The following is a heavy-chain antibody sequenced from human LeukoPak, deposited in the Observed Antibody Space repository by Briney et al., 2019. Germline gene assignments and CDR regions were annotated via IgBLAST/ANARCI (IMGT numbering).Heavy chain of an antibody. CDR1: GYTFNNFG. CDR3: ARDRYYGSGSYSPYYYYYYMDV. D-gene: IGHD3-10*01. Sequence: ASVKVSCKASGYTFNNFGISWVRQAPGQGLEWMGWISAYNGDTKYAEKVQDRVTMTTDTSTSTVYMELRSLTSDDTAVYYCARDRYYGSGSYSPYYYYYYMDVWGKGTTVTVSS. V-gene: IGHV1-18*01. CDR2: ISAYNGDT. J-gene: IGHJ6*03.